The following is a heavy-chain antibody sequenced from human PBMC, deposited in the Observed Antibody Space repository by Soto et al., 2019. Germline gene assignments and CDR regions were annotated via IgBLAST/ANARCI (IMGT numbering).Heavy chain of an antibody. J-gene: IGHJ6*03. CDR1: GFTVSSNY. CDR3: ATQEAAANYYYYYYMDV. CDR2: IYSGGST. V-gene: IGHV3-66*01. Sequence: PGGSLRLSCAASGFTVSSNYMSWVRQAPGKGLEWVSVIYSGGSTYYADSVKGRFTISRDNSKNTLYLQMNSLRAEDTAVYYCATQEAAANYYYYYYMDVWGKGTTVTVSS. D-gene: IGHD6-13*01.